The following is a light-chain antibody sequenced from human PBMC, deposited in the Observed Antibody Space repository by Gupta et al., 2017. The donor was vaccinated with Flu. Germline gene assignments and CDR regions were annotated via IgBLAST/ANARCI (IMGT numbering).Light chain of an antibody. Sequence: SDSNKQQGSGVPRRFSGSNYASANAGILLISGLQSEDEADYYCINCDTSGVQFGGETKFTVL. CDR3: INCDTSGVQ. J-gene: IGLJ2*01. V-gene: IGLV5-45*01. CDR2: SDSNK.